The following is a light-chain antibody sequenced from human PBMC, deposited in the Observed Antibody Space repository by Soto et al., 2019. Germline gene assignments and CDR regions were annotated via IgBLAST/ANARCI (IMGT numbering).Light chain of an antibody. V-gene: IGLV2-23*02. CDR2: EVS. Sequence: QSALTQPASVSGSPGQSITISCTGTSSDVGSYNLVSWYQQHPGKASKLMISEVSKRPSGVSNRFSGSKSGSTASLTIFGLQAEDEADYYCCSYAGSSTFYVFGTGTKVTVL. CDR3: CSYAGSSTFYV. CDR1: SSDVGSYNL. J-gene: IGLJ1*01.